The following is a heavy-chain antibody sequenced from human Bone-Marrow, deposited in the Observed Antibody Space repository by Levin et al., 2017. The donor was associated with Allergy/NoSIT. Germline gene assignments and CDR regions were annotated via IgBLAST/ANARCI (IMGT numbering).Heavy chain of an antibody. Sequence: PGESLKISCAAAGFNFDSYAMNWFRQSPGKGLEWVSGLGGRGDSTYYADSVKGRFTISRDNSQNTVYLQMSSLRAEDTAVYYCAKDAYGDYEKLLYYFDYWGQGTLVTVSS. V-gene: IGHV3-23*01. D-gene: IGHD4-17*01. J-gene: IGHJ4*02. CDR1: GFNFDSYA. CDR2: LGGRGDST. CDR3: AKDAYGDYEKLLYYFDY.